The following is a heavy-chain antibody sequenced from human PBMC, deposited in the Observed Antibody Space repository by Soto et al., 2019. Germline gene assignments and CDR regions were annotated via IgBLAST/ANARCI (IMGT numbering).Heavy chain of an antibody. Sequence: QVQLVESGGGEVQPGRSLRLSCAASGFTFSSYGMHWVRQAPGKGLEWVAVISYDGSNKYYADSVKGRFTISRDNSKNTLYLQMNSLRAEDTAVYYCAKDQRLHLGELSPWGQGTLVTVSS. CDR2: ISYDGSNK. V-gene: IGHV3-30*18. D-gene: IGHD3-16*02. CDR1: GFTFSSYG. J-gene: IGHJ5*02. CDR3: AKDQRLHLGELSP.